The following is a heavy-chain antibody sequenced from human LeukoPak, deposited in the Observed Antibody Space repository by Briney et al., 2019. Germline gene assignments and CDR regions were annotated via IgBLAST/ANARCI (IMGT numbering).Heavy chain of an antibody. CDR1: GGSISSSSYY. CDR2: IYYSGST. V-gene: IGHV4-39*07. J-gene: IGHJ3*02. Sequence: SETLSLTCTVSGGSISSSSYYWGWIRQPPGKGLEWIGSIYYSGSTYYNPSLKSRVTISVDTSKNQFSLKLSSVTAADTAVYYCAREGSAFDIWGQGTMVTVSS. CDR3: AREGSAFDI.